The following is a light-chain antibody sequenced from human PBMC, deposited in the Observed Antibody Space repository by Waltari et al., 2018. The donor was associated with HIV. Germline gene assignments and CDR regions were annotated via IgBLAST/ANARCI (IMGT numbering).Light chain of an antibody. Sequence: QPVLTQPHPVSGAPGQRVNIFCTRITSNLGAGHDIHWYLQLPGPAPDSSIDGHNKWPSGVPDRFSGSKSVASASLASTGLQAEDEAYYYGQSYGSSLSGSLCGGGTMLTVL. CDR2: GHN. J-gene: IGLJ2*01. V-gene: IGLV1-40*01. CDR1: TSNLGAGHD. CDR3: QSYGSSLSGSL.